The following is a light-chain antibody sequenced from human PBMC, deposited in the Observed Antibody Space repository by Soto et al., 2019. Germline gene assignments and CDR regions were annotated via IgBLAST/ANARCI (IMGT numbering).Light chain of an antibody. CDR2: KAS. V-gene: IGKV1-5*03. CDR3: QHYNSYSEA. J-gene: IGKJ1*01. CDR1: QTISSW. Sequence: DIQMTQSPSTLSGSVGDRVTITCRASQTISSWLAWYQQKPGKAPKLLIYKASTLKSGAPSRFSGSGSGTEFTLTISSLQPDDFATYHCQHYNSYSEAFGQGTRWIS.